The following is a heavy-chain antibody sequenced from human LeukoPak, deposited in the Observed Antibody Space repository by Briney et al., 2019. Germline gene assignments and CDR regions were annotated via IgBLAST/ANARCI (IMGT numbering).Heavy chain of an antibody. CDR1: GGSISSSSYY. J-gene: IGHJ4*02. CDR3: ARRVVVITTLLDY. V-gene: IGHV4-39*01. CDR2: IYYSGST. D-gene: IGHD3-22*01. Sequence: NPSETLSLTCTVSGGSISSSSYYWGWIRQPPGKGLEWIGSIYYSGSTYYNPSLKSRVTISVDTSKNQFSLKLSSVTAADTAVYYCARRVVVITTLLDYWGQGTLVTVSS.